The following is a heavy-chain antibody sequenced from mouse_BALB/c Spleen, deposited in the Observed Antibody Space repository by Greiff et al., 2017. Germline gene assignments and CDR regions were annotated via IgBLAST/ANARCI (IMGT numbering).Heavy chain of an antibody. CDR1: GFTFSSFG. CDR2: ISSGSSTI. J-gene: IGHJ3*01. Sequence: EVKLMESGGGLVQPGGSRKLSCAASGFTFSSFGMHWVRQAPEKGLEWVAYISSGSSTIYYADTVKGRFTISRDNPKNTLFLQMTSLRSEDTAMYYCARLSTAAWFAYWGQGTLVTVSA. CDR3: ARLSTAAWFAY. V-gene: IGHV5-17*02. D-gene: IGHD1-2*01.